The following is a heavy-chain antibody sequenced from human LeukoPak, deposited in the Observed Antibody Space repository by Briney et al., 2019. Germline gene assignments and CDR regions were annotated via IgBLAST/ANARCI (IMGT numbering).Heavy chain of an antibody. CDR2: IRYDGSNK. Sequence: GGSLRLSCAASGFTFSSYGMHWVRRAPGKGLEWVAFIRYDGSNKYYADSVKGRFTISRDNSKNTLYLQMNSLRAEDTAVYYCATCIIVVVPAAINDYFDYWGQGTLVTVSS. J-gene: IGHJ4*02. CDR3: ATCIIVVVPAAINDYFDY. V-gene: IGHV3-30*02. CDR1: GFTFSSYG. D-gene: IGHD2-2*01.